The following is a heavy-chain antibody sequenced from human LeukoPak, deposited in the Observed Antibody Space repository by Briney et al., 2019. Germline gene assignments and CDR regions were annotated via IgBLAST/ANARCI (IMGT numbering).Heavy chain of an antibody. J-gene: IGHJ4*02. V-gene: IGHV3-30*04. CDR2: ISYDGSKT. Sequence: GGSLRLSCAASGFTFSSYAMHWVRQAPGKGLEWVAIISYDGSKTYNADFVKGRFTISRDDSKNTVYLQMNSLRVEDTAVYYCAKVAKYYYGSETYYFFEHWGQGTPVTASS. D-gene: IGHD3-10*01. CDR3: AKVAKYYYGSETYYFFEH. CDR1: GFTFSSYA.